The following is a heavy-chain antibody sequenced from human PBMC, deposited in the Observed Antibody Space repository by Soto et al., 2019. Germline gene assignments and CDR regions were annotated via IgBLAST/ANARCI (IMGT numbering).Heavy chain of an antibody. CDR1: CFTLRSCS. Sequence: SLRLSFATPCFTLRSCSLRWVRPASGKGLEWVSAITGRGVATYYADSVKGRFTISRDNSKNTLYLQMNSLRADDTAVYYCAKDPVGVTRTFDYWGQGTLVTVSS. V-gene: IGHV3-23*01. CDR2: ITGRGVAT. CDR3: AKDPVGVTRTFDY. D-gene: IGHD2-21*02. J-gene: IGHJ4*02.